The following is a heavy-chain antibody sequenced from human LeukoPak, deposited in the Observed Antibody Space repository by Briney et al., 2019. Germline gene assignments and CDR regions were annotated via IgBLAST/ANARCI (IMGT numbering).Heavy chain of an antibody. CDR1: GYTFTSYG. J-gene: IGHJ4*02. Sequence: ASVKVSCKASGYTFTSYGISWVRQAPGQGLEWMGWISAYNGNTNYAQKLQGRVTINTDTSTSTAYMELRSLRSDDTAVYYCASELAAAGTPYWGQGTLVTVSS. CDR3: ASELAAAGTPY. D-gene: IGHD6-13*01. V-gene: IGHV1-18*01. CDR2: ISAYNGNT.